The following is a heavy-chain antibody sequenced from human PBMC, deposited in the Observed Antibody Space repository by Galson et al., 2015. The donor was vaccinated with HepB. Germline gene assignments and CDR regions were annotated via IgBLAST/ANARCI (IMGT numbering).Heavy chain of an antibody. Sequence: SVKVSCKASGYTFSSYSITWVRQAPGQGLEWVGWISPHNRDTNSAQNFQGRVTMTTDTSTSTAYMELRSLRSDDTAVYYCARGALVVAEGATQNNWFDPWGRGTLVTVSS. D-gene: IGHD2-15*01. CDR1: GYTFSSYS. V-gene: IGHV1-18*01. CDR3: ARGALVVAEGATQNNWFDP. J-gene: IGHJ5*02. CDR2: ISPHNRDT.